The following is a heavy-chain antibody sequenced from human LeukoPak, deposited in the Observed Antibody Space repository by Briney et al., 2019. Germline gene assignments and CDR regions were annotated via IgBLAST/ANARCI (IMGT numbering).Heavy chain of an antibody. CDR3: AKDSSSWYIYYGMDV. J-gene: IGHJ6*02. D-gene: IGHD6-13*01. V-gene: IGHV3-23*01. Sequence: GGSLRLSCAASEFTFSSYAMSWVRQAPGKGLEWVSAISGSGGSTYYADSVKGRFTISRDNSKNTLYLQMNSLRAEDTAVYYCAKDSSSWYIYYGMDVWGQGTTVTVSS. CDR2: ISGSGGST. CDR1: EFTFSSYA.